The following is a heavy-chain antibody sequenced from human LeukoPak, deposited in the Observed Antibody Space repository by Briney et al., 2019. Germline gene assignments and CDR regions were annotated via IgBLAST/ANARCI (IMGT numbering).Heavy chain of an antibody. V-gene: IGHV1-2*06. J-gene: IGHJ4*02. CDR2: INPNSGGT. D-gene: IGHD3-22*01. CDR3: ARGRYDSSSFTFDY. Sequence: ASVKVSCKASGYTFTGYYMHWVRQAPGQGLEWMGRINPNSGGTNYAQKFQGRVTMTRDTSISTAYMELSRLRSDDTAVYYCARGRYDSSSFTFDYWGQGTLVTVSS. CDR1: GYTFTGYY.